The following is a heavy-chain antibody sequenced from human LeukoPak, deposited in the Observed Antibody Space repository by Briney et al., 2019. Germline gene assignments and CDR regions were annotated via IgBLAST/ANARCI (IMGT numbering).Heavy chain of an antibody. CDR2: ISWNSGSI. Sequence: GRSLRLSCAASGFTFDDYAMHWVRQAPGKGLEWVSGISWNSGSIGYADSVKGRFTISRDNAKNSLYLQMNSLRAEDTALHYCAKCDNYDILTGHFDYWGQGTLVTVSS. CDR3: AKCDNYDILTGHFDY. J-gene: IGHJ4*02. V-gene: IGHV3-9*01. D-gene: IGHD3-9*01. CDR1: GFTFDDYA.